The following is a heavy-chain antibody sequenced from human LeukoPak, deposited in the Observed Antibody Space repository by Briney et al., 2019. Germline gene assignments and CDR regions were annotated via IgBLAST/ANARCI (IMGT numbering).Heavy chain of an antibody. J-gene: IGHJ5*02. V-gene: IGHV4-59*01. D-gene: IGHD5-18*01. CDR1: GGSISSYY. CDR2: IYYSGST. CDR3: ARDSYSYVFPGGWFDP. Sequence: PSETLSLTCTVSGGSISSYYWSWIRQPPGKGLEWIGYIYYSGSTNYNPSLKSRVTISVDTSKNQFSLKLSSVTAADTAVYYCARDSYSYVFPGGWFDPWGQGTLVTVSS.